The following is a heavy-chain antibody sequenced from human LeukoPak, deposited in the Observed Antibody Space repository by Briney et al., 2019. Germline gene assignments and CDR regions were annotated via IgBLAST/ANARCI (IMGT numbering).Heavy chain of an antibody. CDR2: ISYDGSNK. CDR3: AKVKGGSRGDY. Sequence: GGSLRLSCAASGFSFSDYYMSWVRQAPGKGLEWVAVISYDGSNKYYADSVKGRFTISRDNSKNTLYLQMNSLRAEDTAVYYCAKVKGGSRGDYWGQGTLVTVSS. J-gene: IGHJ4*02. D-gene: IGHD6-13*01. V-gene: IGHV3-30*18. CDR1: GFSFSDYY.